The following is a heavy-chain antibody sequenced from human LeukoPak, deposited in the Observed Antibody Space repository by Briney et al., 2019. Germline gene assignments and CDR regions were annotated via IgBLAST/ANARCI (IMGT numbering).Heavy chain of an antibody. Sequence: GASVKVSCKASGYPFTSYNVNWVRQAPGQGLEWMGWISAYNGNTNYAQKLQGRVTMTTDTSTSTAYMELRSLRSDDTAVYYCARDDTTGTTGTFDYWGQGTLVTVSS. V-gene: IGHV1-18*01. CDR3: ARDDTTGTTGTFDY. CDR1: GYPFTSYN. J-gene: IGHJ4*02. CDR2: ISAYNGNT. D-gene: IGHD1-1*01.